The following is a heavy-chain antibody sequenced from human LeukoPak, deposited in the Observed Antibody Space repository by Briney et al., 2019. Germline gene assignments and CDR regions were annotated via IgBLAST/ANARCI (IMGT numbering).Heavy chain of an antibody. J-gene: IGHJ5*02. CDR3: ARRWSSTSQFDP. Sequence: GSLRPSFAASGFPFSSYSMKWVRQAPGEGLEWVSSISSSSSYIYYADSVKGRFTISRDNAKNSLYLQMNSLRAEDTAVYYCARRWSSTSQFDPWGQGTLVTVSS. V-gene: IGHV3-21*01. D-gene: IGHD2-2*01. CDR1: GFPFSSYS. CDR2: ISSSSSYI.